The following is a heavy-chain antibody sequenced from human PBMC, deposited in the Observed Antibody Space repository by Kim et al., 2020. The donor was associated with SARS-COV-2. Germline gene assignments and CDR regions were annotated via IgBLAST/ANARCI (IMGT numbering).Heavy chain of an antibody. J-gene: IGHJ6*02. CDR1: GFTFSSYG. V-gene: IGHV3-30*18. CDR3: AKGWIVATDNYYYYYYGMDV. Sequence: GGSLRLSCAASGFTFSSYGMHWVRQAPGKGLEWVAVISYDGSNKYYADSVKGRFTISRDNSKNTLYLQMNSLRAEDTAVYYCAKGWIVATDNYYYYYYGMDVWGQGTTVTVSS. CDR2: ISYDGSNK. D-gene: IGHD5-12*01.